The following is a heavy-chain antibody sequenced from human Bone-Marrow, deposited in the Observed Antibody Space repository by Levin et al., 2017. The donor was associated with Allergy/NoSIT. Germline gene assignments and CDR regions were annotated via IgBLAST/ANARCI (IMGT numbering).Heavy chain of an antibody. V-gene: IGHV3-30*18. D-gene: IGHD6-13*01. CDR2: ISYAGTNT. CDR1: GFTFSNYG. Sequence: GGSLRLSCAASGFTFSNYGMHWVRQAPGKGLEWVAVISYAGTNTYYADSVKGRFTISRDNSKNTLYLQMNSLRGEDTAVYYCAKDPGIAATGPPTDKWFDPWGQGTLVTVSS. CDR3: AKDPGIAATGPPTDKWFDP. J-gene: IGHJ5*02.